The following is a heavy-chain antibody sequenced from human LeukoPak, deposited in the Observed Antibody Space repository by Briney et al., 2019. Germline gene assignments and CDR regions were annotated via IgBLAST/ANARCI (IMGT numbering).Heavy chain of an antibody. Sequence: SETLSLTCTVSGGSISSHYWSWIRQPPGKGLEWIGYIYYSGSTNYNPSLKSRVTISVDTSKNQFSLKLSSVTAADTAVYYCARGLGSSSWSWFDYWGQGTLVTVSS. J-gene: IGHJ4*02. CDR1: GGSISSHY. CDR3: ARGLGSSSWSWFDY. V-gene: IGHV4-59*11. D-gene: IGHD6-13*01. CDR2: IYYSGST.